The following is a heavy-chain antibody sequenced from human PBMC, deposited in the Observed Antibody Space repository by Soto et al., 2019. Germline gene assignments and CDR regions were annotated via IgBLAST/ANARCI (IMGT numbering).Heavy chain of an antibody. V-gene: IGHV3-7*03. CDR1: GFTFSSYW. CDR2: IKQDGSEK. Sequence: VGSLRLSCAASGFTFSSYWMSWVRQAPGKGLEWVANIKQDGSEKYYVDSVKGRFTISRDNAKNSLYLQMNSLRAEDTAVYYCASEDWVQHYFDYWGQGTLVTVSS. CDR3: ASEDWVQHYFDY. D-gene: IGHD5-18*01. J-gene: IGHJ4*02.